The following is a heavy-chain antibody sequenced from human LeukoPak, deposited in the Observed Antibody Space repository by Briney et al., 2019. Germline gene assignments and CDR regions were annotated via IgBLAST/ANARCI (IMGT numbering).Heavy chain of an antibody. D-gene: IGHD4-17*01. J-gene: IGHJ4*02. Sequence: GGSLRLSCAASGFTFLSYWMSWVRQAPGKGLEWVANIKQDGSEKYYVDSVKGRFTISRDNAKNSLYLQMNSLRAEDTAVYYCARGHTAVTRHFDFWGQGTLVTVSS. CDR1: GFTFLSYW. CDR3: ARGHTAVTRHFDF. CDR2: IKQDGSEK. V-gene: IGHV3-7*01.